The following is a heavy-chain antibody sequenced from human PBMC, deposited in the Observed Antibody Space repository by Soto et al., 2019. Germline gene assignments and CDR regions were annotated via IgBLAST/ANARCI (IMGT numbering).Heavy chain of an antibody. CDR3: VKGGWGDILTGDYNVGAFDM. V-gene: IGHV3-23*01. D-gene: IGHD3-9*01. Sequence: EVQLLESGGGLVQPGGSLRLSCAASGFTFSNYAMSWVRQAPGKGLEWLSATGTSGDDRFYADSVKGRFTISRDNSKSTLYLQMISLRAEDTAVYHCVKGGWGDILTGDYNVGAFDMWGQGTMVTVSS. CDR2: TGTSGDDR. CDR1: GFTFSNYA. J-gene: IGHJ3*02.